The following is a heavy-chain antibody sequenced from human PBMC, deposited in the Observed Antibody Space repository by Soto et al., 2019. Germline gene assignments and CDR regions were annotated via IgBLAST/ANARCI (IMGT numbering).Heavy chain of an antibody. J-gene: IGHJ4*02. CDR2: ISGSGGGT. D-gene: IGHD1-26*01. CDR3: AKKSGNYHYFDY. V-gene: IGHV3-23*01. Sequence: GGSLRLSCAASGFTFNSFDVRWVRQAPGKGLEWISTISGSGGGTWYADSVKGRFTVSRDNSKNTVDLQMNSLRAEDTAVYFCAKKSGNYHYFDYWGQGTLVTVSS. CDR1: GFTFNSFD.